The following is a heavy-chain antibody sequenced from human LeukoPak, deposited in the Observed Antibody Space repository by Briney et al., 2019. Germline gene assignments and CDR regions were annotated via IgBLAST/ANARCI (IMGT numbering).Heavy chain of an antibody. CDR2: IYTSGST. V-gene: IGHV4-61*02. J-gene: IGHJ4*02. CDR1: GGSISSGSYY. Sequence: PSETLSLTCTVSGGSISSGSYYWSWIRQPAGKGLEWIGRIYTSGSTNYNPSLKSRVTISVDTSKNQFSLKLSSVTAADTAVYYCAGEESIAARHVDYWGQGTLVTVSS. CDR3: AGEESIAARHVDY. D-gene: IGHD6-6*01.